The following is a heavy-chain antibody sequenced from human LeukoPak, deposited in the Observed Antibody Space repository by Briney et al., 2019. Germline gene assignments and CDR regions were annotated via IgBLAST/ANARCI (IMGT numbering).Heavy chain of an antibody. CDR1: GCSISSGGYY. CDR2: IYYSGST. V-gene: IGHV4-31*03. CDR3: ARYCSSTNCYKGGFDP. J-gene: IGHJ5*02. Sequence: PSETLSLTCTVSGCSISSGGYYWSWIRQHPGKGLEWIGYIYYSGSTYSNPSLKSRVTISVDTSKNQFSLNLSSVTAADTAVYYCARYCSSTNCYKGGFDPWGQGTLVTVSS. D-gene: IGHD2-2*02.